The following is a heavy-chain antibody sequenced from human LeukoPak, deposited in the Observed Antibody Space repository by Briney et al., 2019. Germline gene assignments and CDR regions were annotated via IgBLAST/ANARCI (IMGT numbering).Heavy chain of an antibody. CDR3: ARDSMEHPGGDAFDI. CDR1: GFTVSSNY. CDR2: MYVGGNT. Sequence: GGSLRLSCGASGFTVSSNYMSSVRQAPGKGLEWVSVMYVGGNTNYADSVKGRFTISRDNSKNTVFLQMNSLRADDTAVYYCARDSMEHPGGDAFDIWGQGTMVTVSS. J-gene: IGHJ3*02. V-gene: IGHV3-53*01. D-gene: IGHD2/OR15-2a*01.